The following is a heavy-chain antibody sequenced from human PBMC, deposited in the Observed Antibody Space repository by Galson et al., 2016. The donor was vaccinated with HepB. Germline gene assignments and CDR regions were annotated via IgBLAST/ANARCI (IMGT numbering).Heavy chain of an antibody. V-gene: IGHV3-23*01. CDR3: ARDANSVRVAATAPLRD. Sequence: SLRLSCAASGFSFLPSGLSWVRQAPGRGLEWVSGITRSGDATHYADFVKGRFTISRDNSKNTLYLYMNNLTAGDTAVYSCARDANSVRVAATAPLRDWGQGTLVTGSA. CDR1: GFSFLPSG. J-gene: IGHJ4*02. CDR2: ITRSGDAT. D-gene: IGHD2-15*01.